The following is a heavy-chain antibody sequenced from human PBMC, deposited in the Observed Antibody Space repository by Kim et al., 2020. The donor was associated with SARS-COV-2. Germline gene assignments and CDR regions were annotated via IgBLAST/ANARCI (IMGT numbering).Heavy chain of an antibody. V-gene: IGHV4-59*01. D-gene: IGHD6-19*01. CDR1: GGSISSYY. Sequence: SETLSLTCTVSGGSISSYYWSWIRQPPGKGLEWIGYIYYSGSTNYNPSLKSRVTISVDTSKNQFSLKLSSVTAADTAVYYCARERAGFDPWGQGTLVTVSS. CDR2: IYYSGST. J-gene: IGHJ5*02. CDR3: ARERAGFDP.